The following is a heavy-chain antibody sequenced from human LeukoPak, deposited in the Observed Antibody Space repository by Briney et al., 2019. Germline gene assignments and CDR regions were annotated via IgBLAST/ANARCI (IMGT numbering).Heavy chain of an antibody. Sequence: GESLKISCKGSGYIFTSYWIGWVRQMPGKGLEWMGIIYPGDSDTRYSPSFQGQVTISADKSISTAYLQWSSLKASDTAMYYCARSGGSFGYYYGMDVWGQGTTVTVSS. CDR3: ARSGGSFGYYYGMDV. J-gene: IGHJ6*02. CDR1: GYIFTSYW. CDR2: IYPGDSDT. D-gene: IGHD3-3*01. V-gene: IGHV5-51*01.